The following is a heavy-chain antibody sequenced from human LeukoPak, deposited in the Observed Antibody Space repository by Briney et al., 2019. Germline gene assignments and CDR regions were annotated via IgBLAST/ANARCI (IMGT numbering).Heavy chain of an antibody. CDR2: INSDGSMT. V-gene: IGHV3-74*01. J-gene: IGHJ4*02. CDR3: ARGTDYSDFRN. Sequence: GGSLRLSCAASGFTFSSYWMHWVRHVPGKGLVWVSRINSDGSMTNYADSVKGRFTISRDNAKNTVYLQMSSLRAEDTAVYYCARGTDYSDFRNWGQGTLVTVS. CDR1: GFTFSSYW. D-gene: IGHD4-11*01.